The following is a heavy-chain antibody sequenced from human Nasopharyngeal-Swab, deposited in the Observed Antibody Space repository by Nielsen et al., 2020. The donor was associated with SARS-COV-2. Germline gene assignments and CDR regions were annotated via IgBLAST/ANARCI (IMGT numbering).Heavy chain of an antibody. CDR3: ARGNYYDSSGYSYYFDY. Sequence: LRLSCTVSGGSISSGSYYWSWIRQPAGKGLEWIGRTYTSGSTNYNPSLKSRVTISVDTSKNQFSLKLSSVTAADTAVYYCARGNYYDSSGYSYYFDYWGQGTLVTVSS. J-gene: IGHJ4*02. CDR1: GGSISSGSYY. D-gene: IGHD3-22*01. CDR2: TYTSGST. V-gene: IGHV4-61*02.